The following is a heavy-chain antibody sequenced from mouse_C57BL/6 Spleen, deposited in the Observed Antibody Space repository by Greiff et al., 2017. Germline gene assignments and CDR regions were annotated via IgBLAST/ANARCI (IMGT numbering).Heavy chain of an antibody. Sequence: QVQLQQPGAELVKPGASVKLSCKASGYTFTSYWMHWVKQRPGQGLEWIGMIHPNSGSTNYNEKFKGKATLTVDKSSSTAYMQRSSLTSEDSAVYYCARQDDYAMDYWGQGTSVTVSS. CDR2: IHPNSGST. J-gene: IGHJ4*01. CDR3: ARQDDYAMDY. V-gene: IGHV1-64*01. CDR1: GYTFTSYW.